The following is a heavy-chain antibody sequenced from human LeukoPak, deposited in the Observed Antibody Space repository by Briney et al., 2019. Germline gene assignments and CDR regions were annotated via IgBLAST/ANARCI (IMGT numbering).Heavy chain of an antibody. D-gene: IGHD2-15*01. Sequence: SETLSLTCTVSGGSISSYYWSWIRQPPGKGLEWIGYIYYSGSTNYNPSLKSRVTISVDTSKNQFSLKLSSVTAADTAVYYCARIGYCSGGSCYSPPYYYYYYMDVWGKGTTVTVSS. J-gene: IGHJ6*03. CDR3: ARIGYCSGGSCYSPPYYYYYYMDV. V-gene: IGHV4-59*01. CDR2: IYYSGST. CDR1: GGSISSYY.